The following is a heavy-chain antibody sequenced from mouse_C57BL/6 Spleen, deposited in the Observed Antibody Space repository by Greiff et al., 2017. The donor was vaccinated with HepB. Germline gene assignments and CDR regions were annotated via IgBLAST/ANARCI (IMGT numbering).Heavy chain of an antibody. J-gene: IGHJ2*01. CDR2: INPYNGGT. CDR3: ARSSITRDY. CDR1: GYTFTDYY. V-gene: IGHV1-19*01. Sequence: VQLKQSGPVLVKPGASVKMSCKASGYTFTDYYMNWVKQSHGKSLEWIGVINPYNGGTSYNQKFKGKATLTVDKSSSTAYMELNSLTSEDSAVYYCARSSITRDYWGQGTTLTVSS. D-gene: IGHD1-1*01.